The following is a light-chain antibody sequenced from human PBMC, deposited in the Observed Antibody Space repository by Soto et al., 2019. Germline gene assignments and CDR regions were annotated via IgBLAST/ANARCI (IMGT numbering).Light chain of an antibody. CDR2: AVS. Sequence: QSVLTQPRSVSGSPGQSGTISCTGTSSDVGGYNYVSWYQQHPGRAPKLMISAVSERPSGVPDRFSGSRSGNTASLTISGLQAEDEDDYYCCSYAGTYTWVFGGGTKLTVL. J-gene: IGLJ3*02. V-gene: IGLV2-11*01. CDR1: SSDVGGYNY. CDR3: CSYAGTYTWV.